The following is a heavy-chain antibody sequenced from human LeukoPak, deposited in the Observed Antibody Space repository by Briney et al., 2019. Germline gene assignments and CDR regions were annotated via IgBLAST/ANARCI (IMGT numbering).Heavy chain of an antibody. J-gene: IGHJ4*02. Sequence: SETLSLTCTVSSGSIYSYYWSWIRQPPGKGLEWIGHMYYSGGTTYNPSLKSRVSISLDTSKKHFSLKLSSVTAADTAVYYCAGTGLFFDYWSQGTLVTVSS. CDR2: MYYSGGT. V-gene: IGHV4-59*01. D-gene: IGHD7-27*01. CDR3: AGTGLFFDY. CDR1: SGSIYSYY.